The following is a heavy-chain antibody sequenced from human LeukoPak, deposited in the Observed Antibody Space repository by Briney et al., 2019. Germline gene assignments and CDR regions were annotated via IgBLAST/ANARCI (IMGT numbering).Heavy chain of an antibody. CDR3: ARDGYYYDSSGYGLDY. V-gene: IGHV4-4*07. Sequence: SETLSLTCTVSGGSISSYYWSWIRQPAGKGLEWIGRIYTSGSTNYNPSLKSRVTMSVDTSKNQFSLKLSSVAAADTAVYYCARDGYYYDSSGYGLDYWGQGTLVTVSS. J-gene: IGHJ4*02. CDR2: IYTSGST. CDR1: GGSISSYY. D-gene: IGHD3-22*01.